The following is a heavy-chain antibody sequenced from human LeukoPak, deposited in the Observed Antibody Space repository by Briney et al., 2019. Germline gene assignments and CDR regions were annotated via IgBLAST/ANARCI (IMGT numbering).Heavy chain of an antibody. CDR2: IRYDGSNK. CDR3: ASSRIQLWLIDY. D-gene: IGHD5-18*01. V-gene: IGHV3-30*02. J-gene: IGHJ4*02. Sequence: GGSLRLSCAASGFTFSSYGMHWVRQAPGKGLEWVAFIRYDGSNKYYADSVKGRFTTSRDNSKNTLYLQMNSLRAEDTAVYYCASSRIQLWLIDYWGQGTLVTVSS. CDR1: GFTFSSYG.